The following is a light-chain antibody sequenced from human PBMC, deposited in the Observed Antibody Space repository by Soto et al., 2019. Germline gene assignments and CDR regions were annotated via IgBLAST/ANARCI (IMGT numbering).Light chain of an antibody. CDR1: SSDVGSYNL. CDR2: EGS. Sequence: QSVLTQPASVSGSPGQSITISCTGTSSDVGSYNLVSWYQQHPGKAPKLMIYEGSKRPSGVSNRFAGSKSGNTASLTISGLQAEDEADYYCCSYAGSSTVGFGGGTQLTVL. CDR3: CSYAGSSTVG. V-gene: IGLV2-23*01. J-gene: IGLJ2*01.